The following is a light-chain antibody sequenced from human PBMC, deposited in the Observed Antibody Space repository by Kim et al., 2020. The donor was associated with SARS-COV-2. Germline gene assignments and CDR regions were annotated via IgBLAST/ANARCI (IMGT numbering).Light chain of an antibody. Sequence: GRNATITWTESSSEIANNNVTWYQKPPGAAPKLLIFENNERPSGIPDRFSGSKSGTSATLGITGLQTGDEADYYCGTWDSSLSAAVFGGGTQLTVL. CDR3: GTWDSSLSAAV. J-gene: IGLJ7*01. CDR2: ENN. CDR1: SSEIANNN. V-gene: IGLV1-51*01.